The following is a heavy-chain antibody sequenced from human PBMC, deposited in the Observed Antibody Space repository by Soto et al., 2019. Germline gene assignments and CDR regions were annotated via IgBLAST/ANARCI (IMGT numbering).Heavy chain of an antibody. CDR1: AFNFCRYA. V-gene: IGHV3-9*01. CDR2: IGGNGGRT. J-gene: IGHJ4*01. CDR3: GKDGSTGGLDY. D-gene: IGHD2-15*01. Sequence: GGSLRLSCGGSAFNFCRYAMNWVRQAPGKGLEWVSGIGGNGGRTGYADSVRGRFTISRDNSKNSLYLQMDSLRAEDTALYFCGKDGSTGGLDYWGQGMVVTVSS.